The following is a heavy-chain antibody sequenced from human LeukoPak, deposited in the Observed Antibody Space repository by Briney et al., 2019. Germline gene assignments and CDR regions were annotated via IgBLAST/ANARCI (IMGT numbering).Heavy chain of an antibody. CDR1: GFTFSSYS. D-gene: IGHD2-21*01. J-gene: IGHJ4*02. CDR2: ISSSSSYI. Sequence: GGSLRLSCAASGFTFSSYSMNWVRQAPGKGLEWVSSISSSSSYIYYADSVKGRFTISRDNAKNSLYLQMNRLRGEDTAVYYCAAQIPPFDYWGQGTLVTVSS. CDR3: AAQIPPFDY. V-gene: IGHV3-21*01.